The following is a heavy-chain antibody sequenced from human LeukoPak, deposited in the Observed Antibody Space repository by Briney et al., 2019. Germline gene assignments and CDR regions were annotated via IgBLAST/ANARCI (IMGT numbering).Heavy chain of an antibody. V-gene: IGHV1-2*02. CDR2: IRPSTGGT. J-gene: IGHJ5*02. D-gene: IGHD3-10*01. CDR1: GYTFTDFH. Sequence: ASVKISCKASGYTFTDFHINWVRQAPGQGLEWMGWIRPSTGGTSYSQRFQGRVTMTRDTSINTAYMDLRGLRSDDTALYYCAKEGRRWFGELYWFDPWGQGTLVSVSS. CDR3: AKEGRRWFGELYWFDP.